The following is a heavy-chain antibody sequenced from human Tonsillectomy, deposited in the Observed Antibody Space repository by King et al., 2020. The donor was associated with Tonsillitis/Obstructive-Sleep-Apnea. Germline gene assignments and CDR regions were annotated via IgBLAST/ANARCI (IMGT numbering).Heavy chain of an antibody. V-gene: IGHV3-23*01. CDR2: ISGSGGST. D-gene: IGHD3-16*01. Sequence: VQLQESGGGLVQPGGSLRLSCAASGFIFSSYTMTWVRQAPGKGLEWVSGISGSGGSTSYADSVKGRFTISSDNSKHTLYLQLNTLRAEDTAVYYCAKLRGGKDAFDIWGQGTMVTVSS. J-gene: IGHJ3*02. CDR3: AKLRGGKDAFDI. CDR1: GFIFSSYT.